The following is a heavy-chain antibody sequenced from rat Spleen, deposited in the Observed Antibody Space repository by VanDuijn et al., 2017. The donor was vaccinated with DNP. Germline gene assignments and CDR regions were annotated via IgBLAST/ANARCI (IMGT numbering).Heavy chain of an antibody. CDR1: GFTFSKYG. CDR3: ATGVYGGYEDWFAY. J-gene: IGHJ3*01. CDR2: IIYDGSRT. D-gene: IGHD1-11*01. V-gene: IGHV5-29*01. Sequence: EVQLVESGGGLVQPGRSMKLSCAASGFTFSKYGMAWVRQAPTKGLEWVATIIYDGSRTYYRDSVKGRFTISRDNAKSTLYLQMDSLRSEETATYFCATGVYGGYEDWFAYWGLGTLVTVSS.